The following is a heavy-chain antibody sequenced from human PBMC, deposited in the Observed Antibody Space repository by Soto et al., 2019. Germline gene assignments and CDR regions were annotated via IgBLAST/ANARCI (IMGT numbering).Heavy chain of an antibody. V-gene: IGHV1-69*08. Sequence: QVQLVQSGAEVKKPGSSVKVSCKASGGTFSSYTISWVRQAPGQGLEWMGRIIPILGIANYAQKFQGRVTITADKSTSTDYMELSSLRSEDTAVYYCARDPPLAYWGQGTLVTVSS. J-gene: IGHJ4*02. CDR2: IIPILGIA. CDR3: ARDPPLAY. CDR1: GGTFSSYT. D-gene: IGHD3-3*02.